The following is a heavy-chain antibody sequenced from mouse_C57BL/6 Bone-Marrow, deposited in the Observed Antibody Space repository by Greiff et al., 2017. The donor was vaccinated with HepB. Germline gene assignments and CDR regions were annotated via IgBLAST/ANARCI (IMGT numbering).Heavy chain of an antibody. CDR1: GFNIKDDY. D-gene: IGHD1-1*01. J-gene: IGHJ2*01. Sequence: EVQLKESGAELVRPGASVKLSCTASGFNIKDDYMHWVKQRPEQGLEWIGWIDPENGDTEYASKFQGKATITADTSSNTAYLQLSSLTSEDTAVYYCTPTVVIDYWGQGTTLTVSS. V-gene: IGHV14-4*01. CDR2: IDPENGDT. CDR3: TPTVVIDY.